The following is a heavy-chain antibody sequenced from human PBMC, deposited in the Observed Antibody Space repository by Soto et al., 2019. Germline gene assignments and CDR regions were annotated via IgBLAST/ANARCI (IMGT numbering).Heavy chain of an antibody. CDR2: ITPFKSDT. Sequence: SVKVSCKASGYTFTFRYLHWVRQAPGQALEWMGWITPFKSDTNYAQKFQDRVTITRDRSVSTAYMELSNLRSDDTATYYCARSPFAGSDAFDIWGQGTMVTVSS. D-gene: IGHD1-1*01. J-gene: IGHJ3*02. CDR3: ARSPFAGSDAFDI. CDR1: GYTFTFRY. V-gene: IGHV1-45*02.